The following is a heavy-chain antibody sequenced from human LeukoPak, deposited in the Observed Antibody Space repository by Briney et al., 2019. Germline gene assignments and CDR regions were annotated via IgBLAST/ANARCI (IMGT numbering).Heavy chain of an antibody. Sequence: KPSETLSLTCAVSGYSISSGYYWGWIRQPPGKGLEWIGSIYHSGSIYYNPSLKSRVTISVDTSKNQFSLKLSSVTAADTAVYYCARHPSYDFWSGYYLDYWGQGTLVTVSS. J-gene: IGHJ4*02. CDR3: ARHPSYDFWSGYYLDY. V-gene: IGHV4-38-2*01. CDR1: GYSISSGYY. CDR2: IYHSGSI. D-gene: IGHD3-3*01.